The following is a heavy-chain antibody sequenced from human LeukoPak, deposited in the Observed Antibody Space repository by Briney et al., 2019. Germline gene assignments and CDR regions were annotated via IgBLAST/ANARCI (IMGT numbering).Heavy chain of an antibody. CDR2: ISYDGSNK. V-gene: IGHV3-30-3*01. J-gene: IGHJ1*01. CDR1: GFTFSSYA. CDR3: ARDQVVGAAPGYFQH. D-gene: IGHD1-26*01. Sequence: GGSLRLSCAASGFTFSSYAMHWVRQAPGKGLEWVAVISYDGSNKYYADSVKGRFTISRDNSKNTLYLQMNSLRAEDTAVYYCARDQVVGAAPGYFQHWGQGTLVTVSS.